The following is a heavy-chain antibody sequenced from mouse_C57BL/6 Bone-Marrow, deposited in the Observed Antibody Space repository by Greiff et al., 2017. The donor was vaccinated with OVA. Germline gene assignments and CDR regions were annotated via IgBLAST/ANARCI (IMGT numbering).Heavy chain of an antibody. CDR1: GYSFTDYN. CDR3: ARRLRYYAMDY. V-gene: IGHV1-39*01. Sequence: LQESGPELVKPGASVKISCKASGYSFTDYNMNWVKQSNGKSLEWIGVINPNYGTTSYNQKFKGKATLTVDKSSSTAYMELRSLTSEDSAVYFCARRLRYYAMDYWGQGTSVTVSS. D-gene: IGHD3-2*02. J-gene: IGHJ4*01. CDR2: INPNYGTT.